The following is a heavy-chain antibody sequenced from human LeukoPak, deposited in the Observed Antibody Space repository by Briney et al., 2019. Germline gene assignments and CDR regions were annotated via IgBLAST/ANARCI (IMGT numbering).Heavy chain of an antibody. D-gene: IGHD6-13*01. J-gene: IGHJ4*02. V-gene: IGHV4-39*07. Sequence: SETLSLTCTVSGGSISSSSYYWGWIRQPPGKGLEWIGSIYYSGSTYYNPSLKSRVTISVDTSKNQFSLKLSSVTAADTAVYYCARRYSSSWYVSYYFDYWGQGTLVTVSS. CDR2: IYYSGST. CDR1: GGSISSSSYY. CDR3: ARRYSSSWYVSYYFDY.